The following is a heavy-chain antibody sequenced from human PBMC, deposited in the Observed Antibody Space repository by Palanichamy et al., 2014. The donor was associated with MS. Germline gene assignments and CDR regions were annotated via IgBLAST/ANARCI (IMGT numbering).Heavy chain of an antibody. CDR3: ARPRLNYYYFDL. CDR2: ISGSGNTI. Sequence: EVQLVESGGGLVQPGGSLRLSCAASGFTFSTYNMNWVRQAPGKGLEWVSHISGSGNTIYYADSVKGRFTISRDNAKNSLYLQMSGLRTEDTAVYYCARPRLNYYYFDLWGRGTLVTVSS. V-gene: IGHV3-48*01. J-gene: IGHJ2*01. CDR1: GFTFSTYN.